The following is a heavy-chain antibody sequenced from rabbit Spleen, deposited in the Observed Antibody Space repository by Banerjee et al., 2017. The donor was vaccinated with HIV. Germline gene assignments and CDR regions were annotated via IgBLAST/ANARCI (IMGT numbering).Heavy chain of an antibody. CDR2: IAGSSSGFS. CDR3: ARDTASSFSSYGMDL. D-gene: IGHD6-1*01. J-gene: IGHJ6*01. CDR1: GFSLSSYN. V-gene: IGHV1S45*01. Sequence: QEQLVESGGGLVRPGASLTLTCKASGFSLSSYNIHWVRQAPGKGLEWISCIAGSSSGFSYSATWAKGRFTCSKTSSTTVTLQMTSLTVADTATYFCARDTASSFSSYGMDLWGQGTLVTVS.